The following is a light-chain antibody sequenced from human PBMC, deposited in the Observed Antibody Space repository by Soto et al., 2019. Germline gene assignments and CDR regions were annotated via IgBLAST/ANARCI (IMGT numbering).Light chain of an antibody. V-gene: IGKV3-11*01. CDR1: QSVGSY. CDR2: DAS. Sequence: EIVLTQSPATLSLSPGERATLSCRASQSVGSYLAWYQQKTGQAPRLLIYDASNRATGIPARFSGSESGTDFTLTISSLEPEDFAFYYCQQRSNLWLTFGGGTKVEIK. CDR3: QQRSNLWLT. J-gene: IGKJ4*01.